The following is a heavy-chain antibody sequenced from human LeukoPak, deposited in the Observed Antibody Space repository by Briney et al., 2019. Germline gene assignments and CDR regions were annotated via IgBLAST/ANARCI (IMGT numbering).Heavy chain of an antibody. CDR2: INSDGSGT. Sequence: GGSLRLSCAASGFTLSSKVMHWVRQAPGKGLVWVSRINSDGSGTNYADSVKGRFTISRDNAKNTLYLQMSSLRAEDTAVYYCASFNIAAAGTWQGYYGMVVWGQGPAVSVSS. D-gene: IGHD6-13*01. CDR3: ASFNIAAAGTWQGYYGMVV. J-gene: IGHJ6*02. V-gene: IGHV3-74*01. CDR1: GFTLSSKV.